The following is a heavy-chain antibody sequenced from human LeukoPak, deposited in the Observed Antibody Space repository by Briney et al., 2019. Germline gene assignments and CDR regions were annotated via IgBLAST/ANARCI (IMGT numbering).Heavy chain of an antibody. CDR2: IWYDGSKK. Sequence: GGSLRLSCAASGFAFSTFVMHWVRQAPGEGLEWVALIWYDGSKKYYADSVKGRFTISRDNSKNTLYLQMNSLRAEDTAVYYCAKVYHVFWSGYLDVWGQGTLVTVSS. D-gene: IGHD3-3*01. CDR3: AKVYHVFWSGYLDV. J-gene: IGHJ4*02. CDR1: GFAFSTFV. V-gene: IGHV3-33*06.